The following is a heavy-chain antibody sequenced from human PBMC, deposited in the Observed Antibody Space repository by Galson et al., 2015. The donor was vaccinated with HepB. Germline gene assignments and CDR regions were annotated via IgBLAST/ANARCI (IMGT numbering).Heavy chain of an antibody. CDR2: ISYDGSNK. CDR3: ARDLKYSSSFPIDY. D-gene: IGHD6-6*01. CDR1: GFTFSSYA. V-gene: IGHV3-30*04. Sequence: SLRLSCAASGFTFSSYAMHWVRQAPGKGLEWVAVISYDGSNKYYADSVKGRFTISRDNSKNTLYLQMNSLRAEDTAVYYCARDLKYSSSFPIDYWGQGTLVTVSS. J-gene: IGHJ4*02.